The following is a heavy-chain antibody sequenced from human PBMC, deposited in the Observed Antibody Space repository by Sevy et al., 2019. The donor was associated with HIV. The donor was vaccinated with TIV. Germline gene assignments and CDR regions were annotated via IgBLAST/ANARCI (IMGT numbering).Heavy chain of an antibody. J-gene: IGHJ3*01. CDR3: ARVFDSEGAFDL. Sequence: ETLSLTCTVSGGSIRRYYWSWIRQPPGTGLEWIGYIYNSGNTNYNPSLKSRVTISVDTSKNQFSLRLSSVTAADTAVYYCARVFDSEGAFDLWGQGTMVTVSS. CDR1: GGSIRRYY. V-gene: IGHV4-59*13. CDR2: IYNSGNT. D-gene: IGHD2-21*01.